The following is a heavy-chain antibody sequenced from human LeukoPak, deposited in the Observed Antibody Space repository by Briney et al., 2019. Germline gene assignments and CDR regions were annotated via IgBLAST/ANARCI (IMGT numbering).Heavy chain of an antibody. CDR3: ARDYHLYCSGGSCYSGFSRGFDY. D-gene: IGHD2-15*01. CDR2: ISAYNGNT. Sequence: ATVKVSCKASGYTFTSYGISWVRQAPGQGLEWMGWISAYNGNTNYAQKLQGRVTMTTDTSTSTAYMELRSLRSDDTAVYYCARDYHLYCSGGSCYSGFSRGFDYWGQGTLVTVSS. V-gene: IGHV1-18*01. J-gene: IGHJ4*02. CDR1: GYTFTSYG.